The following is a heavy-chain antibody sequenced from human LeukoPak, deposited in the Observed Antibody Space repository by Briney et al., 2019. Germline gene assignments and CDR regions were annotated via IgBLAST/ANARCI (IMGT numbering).Heavy chain of an antibody. J-gene: IGHJ4*02. CDR3: ARGPPYRCSSTSCYFDY. V-gene: IGHV4-34*01. D-gene: IGHD2-2*01. CDR1: GGSFSGYY. Sequence: SSETLSLTCAVYGGSFSGYYWSWIRQPPGKGLEWIGEINHSGSTNYNPSLKSRVTISVDTSKNQFSLKLSPVTAADTAVYYCARGPPYRCSSTSCYFDYWGQGTLVTVSS. CDR2: INHSGST.